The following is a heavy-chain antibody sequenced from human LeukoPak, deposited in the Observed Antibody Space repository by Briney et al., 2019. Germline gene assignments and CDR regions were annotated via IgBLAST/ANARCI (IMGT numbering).Heavy chain of an antibody. Sequence: PSETLSLTCTVSGGSISSGDYYWSWIRQPPGKGLEWIGYIYYSGSTYYNPSLKSRVTISVDTSKNQFSLKLSSVTAADTAVYYCARANPPRYYYGMDVWGQGTTVTVSS. J-gene: IGHJ6*02. V-gene: IGHV4-30-4*01. CDR2: IYYSGST. D-gene: IGHD1-14*01. CDR3: ARANPPRYYYGMDV. CDR1: GGSISSGDYY.